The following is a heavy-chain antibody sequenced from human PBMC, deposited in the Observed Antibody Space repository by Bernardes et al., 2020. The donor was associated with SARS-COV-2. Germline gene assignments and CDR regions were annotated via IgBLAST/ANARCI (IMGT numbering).Heavy chain of an antibody. CDR3: AHRRPSTWEGDWFDP. D-gene: IGHD6-13*01. V-gene: IGHV2-5*02. Sequence: SGPTLVKPTQTLTLTCTFSGFSLSTSGVAVGWIRQPPGKALEWLAPIYSDDDKRYSPTLKSRLTITKDTAQNQVVLTLTSVDPLDTATYYCAHRRPSTWEGDWFDPWGQGTLVTVSS. J-gene: IGHJ5*02. CDR1: GFSLSTSGVA. CDR2: IYSDDDK.